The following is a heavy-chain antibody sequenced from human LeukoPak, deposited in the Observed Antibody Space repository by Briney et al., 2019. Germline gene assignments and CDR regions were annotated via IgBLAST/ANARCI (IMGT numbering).Heavy chain of an antibody. CDR1: GFTFSNYW. Sequence: PGESLRLSCAASGFTFSNYWMHWVRHAPGKGLEWVSRINSDETSTNYADSVKGRFTISRDNAKNTLYLQMNSLRAEDTAVYYCASRRSTSFDYWGQGTLVTVSS. CDR3: ASRRSTSFDY. V-gene: IGHV3-74*01. CDR2: INSDETST. D-gene: IGHD5/OR15-5a*01. J-gene: IGHJ4*02.